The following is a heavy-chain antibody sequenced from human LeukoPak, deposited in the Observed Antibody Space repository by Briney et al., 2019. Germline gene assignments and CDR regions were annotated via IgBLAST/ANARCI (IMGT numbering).Heavy chain of an antibody. D-gene: IGHD5-24*01. CDR2: TYYRSKWYN. CDR3: ARGGQGDGYSADEAFDF. Sequence: SQTLSLTCAFSGDSVSGNSTAYNWIRQSPSRGLEWLGRTYYRSKWYNDYAVSVKSRITINPDTSKNQLSLQLNSVTPEDTAVYYCARGGQGDGYSADEAFDFWGQGTMVTVSS. J-gene: IGHJ3*01. CDR1: GDSVSGNSTA. V-gene: IGHV6-1*01.